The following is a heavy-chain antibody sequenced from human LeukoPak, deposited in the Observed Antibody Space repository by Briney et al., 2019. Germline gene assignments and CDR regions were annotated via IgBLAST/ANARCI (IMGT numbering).Heavy chain of an antibody. CDR1: GGSISSYY. CDR3: ASGLRYFDLYY. J-gene: IGHJ4*02. Sequence: SETLSLTCTVSGGSISSYYWSWIRQPPGKGLKWIGNIYTSGSTNYNPSLKSRVTISVDTSKNQFSLKLSSVTAADTAVYYCASGLRYFDLYYWGQGTLVTVSS. D-gene: IGHD3-9*01. V-gene: IGHV4-4*08. CDR2: IYTSGST.